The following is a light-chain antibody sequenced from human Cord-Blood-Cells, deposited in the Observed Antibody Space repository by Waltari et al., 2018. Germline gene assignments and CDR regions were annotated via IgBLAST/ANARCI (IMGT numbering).Light chain of an antibody. J-gene: IGLJ3*02. Sequence: QSALTQPPSASGSPGQSVTISCTGTSSDVGGYNYVSWYQPHPGKAPNLMINEVSKRPSGVPDRFSGSKSGNTASLTVSGLQAEDEADYYCSSYAGSNNWVFGGGTKLTVL. V-gene: IGLV2-8*01. CDR3: SSYAGSNNWV. CDR1: SSDVGGYNY. CDR2: EVS.